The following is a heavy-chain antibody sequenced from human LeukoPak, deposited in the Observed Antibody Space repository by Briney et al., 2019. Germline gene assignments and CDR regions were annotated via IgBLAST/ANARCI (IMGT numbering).Heavy chain of an antibody. D-gene: IGHD4-17*01. J-gene: IGHJ4*02. CDR2: IYYSGST. CDR1: GGSISSYY. Sequence: PSETLSLTCIVSGGSISSYYWSWIRQPPGKGLEWIGYIYYSGSTNYNPSLKSRVTISVDTSKNQFSLKLSSVTAADTAVYYCARNPSVNLDYFDYWGQGTLVTVSS. CDR3: ARNPSVNLDYFDY. V-gene: IGHV4-59*01.